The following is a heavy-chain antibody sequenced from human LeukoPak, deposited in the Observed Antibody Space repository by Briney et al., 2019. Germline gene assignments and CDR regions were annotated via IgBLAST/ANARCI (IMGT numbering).Heavy chain of an antibody. CDR2: ITPYNGNT. V-gene: IGHV1-18*01. D-gene: IGHD3-22*01. CDR1: GYTFIGYS. Sequence: ASVKVSCKASGYTFIGYSISWVRQAPGHGLEWMGWITPYNGNTNYVQNFQGRVTMTRDTSISTAYMELSRLRSDDTAVYYCARVLYYYDSSGYYTWGQGTLVTVSS. J-gene: IGHJ5*02. CDR3: ARVLYYYDSSGYYT.